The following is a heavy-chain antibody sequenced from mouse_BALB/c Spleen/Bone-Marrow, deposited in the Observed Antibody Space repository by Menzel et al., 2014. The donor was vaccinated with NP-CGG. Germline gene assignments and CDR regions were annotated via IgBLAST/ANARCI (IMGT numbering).Heavy chain of an antibody. CDR1: GFTFSSIG. D-gene: IGHD2-2*01. CDR2: ISSGSSTI. CDR3: ARGIGYDAWFVY. J-gene: IGHJ3*01. V-gene: IGHV5-17*02. Sequence: EVKLMESGGGLVQPGGSRKLSCAASGFTFSSIGMHWVRPAPEKGLEWVAYISSGSSTIYYADTVKGRFTISRDNPKNTLFLQMTSLRSEDTAMYYCARGIGYDAWFVYWGQGTLVTVSA.